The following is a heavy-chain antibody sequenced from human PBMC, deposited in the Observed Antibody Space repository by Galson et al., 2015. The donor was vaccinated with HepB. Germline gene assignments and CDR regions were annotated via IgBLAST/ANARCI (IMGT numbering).Heavy chain of an antibody. V-gene: IGHV3-11*06. CDR3: ARVADSDYGDHTHFDY. J-gene: IGHJ4*02. CDR1: GFIFSDYY. D-gene: IGHD4-17*01. Sequence: SLRLSCAASGFIFSDYYMSWIRQAPGKGLEWLSYISGGTTYTNYADSVKGRFTISRDNAKNSLYLQINSLTAEDTAVYYCARVADSDYGDHTHFDYWGQGSLVTVSS. CDR2: ISGGTTYT.